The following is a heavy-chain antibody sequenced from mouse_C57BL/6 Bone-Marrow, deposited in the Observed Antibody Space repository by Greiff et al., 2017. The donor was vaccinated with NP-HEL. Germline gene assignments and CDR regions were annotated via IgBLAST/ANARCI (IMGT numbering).Heavy chain of an antibody. V-gene: IGHV1-84*01. Sequence: VQLQESRPELVKPGASVKISCKASGYTFTDYYINWVKQRPGQGLEWIGWIYPGSGNTKYNEKFKGKATLTVDTSSSTAYMQLSSLTSEDSAVYFCARSGTTVVAKDWYFDVWGTGTTVTVSS. CDR2: IYPGSGNT. CDR3: ARSGTTVVAKDWYFDV. J-gene: IGHJ1*03. D-gene: IGHD1-1*01. CDR1: GYTFTDYY.